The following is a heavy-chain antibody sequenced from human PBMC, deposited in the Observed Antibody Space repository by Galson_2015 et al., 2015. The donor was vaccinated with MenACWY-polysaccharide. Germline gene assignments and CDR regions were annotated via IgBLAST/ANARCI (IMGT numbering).Heavy chain of an antibody. CDR1: GYTFTGYY. CDR2: INPNSGGT. V-gene: IGHV1-2*04. Sequence: SVKVSCKASGYTFTGYYMHWVRQAPGQGPEWMGWINPNSGGTNYAQKFQGWVTMTRDTSISTAYMELSRLRSDDTAVYYCARGALIVVVPAANYDYYYYMDVWGKGTTVTVSS. D-gene: IGHD2-2*01. J-gene: IGHJ6*03. CDR3: ARGALIVVVPAANYDYYYYMDV.